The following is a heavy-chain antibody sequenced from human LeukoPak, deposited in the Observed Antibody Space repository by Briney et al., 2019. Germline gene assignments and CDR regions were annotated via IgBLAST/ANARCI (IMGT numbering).Heavy chain of an antibody. Sequence: SETLSLTCTVSGGSISSYYWSWIRQPAGKGLEWIGHMYTSGTTNYNPSLKSRVTMSVDTSKNQFSLKLSSVTAADTAVHYCARSVRRLYGSGRSNWFDPWGQGTLVTVSS. CDR2: MYTSGTT. CDR1: GGSISSYY. D-gene: IGHD3-10*01. V-gene: IGHV4-4*07. CDR3: ARSVRRLYGSGRSNWFDP. J-gene: IGHJ5*02.